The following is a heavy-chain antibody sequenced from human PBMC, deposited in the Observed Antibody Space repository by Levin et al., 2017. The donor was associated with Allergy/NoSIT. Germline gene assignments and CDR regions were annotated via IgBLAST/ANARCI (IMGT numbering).Heavy chain of an antibody. J-gene: IGHJ6*02. CDR1: GDSISRGDYY. D-gene: IGHD3-10*01. V-gene: IGHV4-31*03. CDR2: ISYSGSA. Sequence: ASETLSLTCSVSGDSISRGDYYWSWIRQHPGAGLEWIGFISYSGSAYYNPSLKSRLTVSLDKSKNQFSLKLSSVTVADTAVYYCARDECAWLGECYGMDVWGQGTTVTVSS. CDR3: ARDECAWLGECYGMDV.